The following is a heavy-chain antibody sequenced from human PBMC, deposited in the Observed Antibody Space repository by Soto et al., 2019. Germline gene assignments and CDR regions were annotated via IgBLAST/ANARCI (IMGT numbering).Heavy chain of an antibody. D-gene: IGHD3-10*01. CDR2: INGHNGKT. J-gene: IGHJ5*02. CDR3: ARVLAWGSGRDVVSEDWREP. Sequence: QVHLVQSGAEVKKPGASVKVSCKASGYTFNDYGITWVRQAPGQGLEWMGWINGHNGKTIYGQNRQGRGTMTTDSXXSTGYMEARSLRSDDTGVYYCARVLAWGSGRDVVSEDWREPWGQGTLVTVSS. CDR1: GYTFNDYG. V-gene: IGHV1-18*01.